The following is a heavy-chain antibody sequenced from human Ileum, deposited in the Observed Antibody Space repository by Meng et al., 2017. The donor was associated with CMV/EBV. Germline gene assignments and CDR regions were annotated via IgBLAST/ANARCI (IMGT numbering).Heavy chain of an antibody. CDR3: ARDKCDSDCQLGLLDS. Sequence: ASVKVSCKASGYPFSDHYMYWVRQVPGQGLEWMGWINPSSGDTKYAQKFQDRVTMIRDMSINTAYMELSRLRSDDTAVYYCARDKCDSDCQLGLLDSWGQGTLVTVSS. V-gene: IGHV1-2*02. CDR2: INPSSGDT. J-gene: IGHJ4*02. D-gene: IGHD2-21*01. CDR1: GYPFSDHY.